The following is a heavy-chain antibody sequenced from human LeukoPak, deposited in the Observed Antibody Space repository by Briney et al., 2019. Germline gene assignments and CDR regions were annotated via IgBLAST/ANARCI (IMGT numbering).Heavy chain of an antibody. Sequence: GGSLRLSCAASGFAFANYAMAWVRQAPGKGLEWVSSISSSTSYIYYADSVKGRFTISKDNAKNSLYLQMNSLRAEDTAVYYCATYYVGVGGRGHWGPGTLVTVSS. CDR3: ATYYVGVGGRGH. V-gene: IGHV3-21*01. D-gene: IGHD3-16*01. CDR1: GFAFANYA. CDR2: ISSSTSYI. J-gene: IGHJ4*02.